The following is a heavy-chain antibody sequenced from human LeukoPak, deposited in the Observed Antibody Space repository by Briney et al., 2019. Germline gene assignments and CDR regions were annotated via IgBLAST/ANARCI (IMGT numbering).Heavy chain of an antibody. J-gene: IGHJ4*02. CDR3: ARRNYGYSFDY. V-gene: IGHV4-59*01. D-gene: IGHD5-18*01. CDR2: IFYSGDT. Sequence: PSETLSLTCTVAGGSISSYHWSWIRQPPRKHLEWIGYIFYSGDTNYNPSLKSRVTISVDTSKNQFSLKLRSVTAADTAVYYCARRNYGYSFDYWGQGTLVTVSS. CDR1: GGSISSYH.